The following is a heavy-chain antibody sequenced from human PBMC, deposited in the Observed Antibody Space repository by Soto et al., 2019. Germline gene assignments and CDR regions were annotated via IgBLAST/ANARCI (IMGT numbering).Heavy chain of an antibody. CDR3: ARGSQLRFLEWLSPYSMDV. D-gene: IGHD3-3*01. CDR1: GGSFSGYY. J-gene: IGHJ6*02. V-gene: IGHV4-34*01. CDR2: INHSGST. Sequence: LSLTCAVYGGSFSGYYWSWIRQPPGKGLEWIGEINHSGSTNYNPSLKSRVTISVDTSKNQFSLKLSSVTAADTAVYYCARGSQLRFLEWLSPYSMDVWGQGTTVTVSS.